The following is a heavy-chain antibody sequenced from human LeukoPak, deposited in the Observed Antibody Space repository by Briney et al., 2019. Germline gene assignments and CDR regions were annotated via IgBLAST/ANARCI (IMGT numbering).Heavy chain of an antibody. J-gene: IGHJ1*01. CDR1: GFTFSSYA. CDR2: ISYDGGNK. CDR3: AKDDDWGRYKH. D-gene: IGHD3-16*01. V-gene: IGHV3-30*04. Sequence: QPGGSLRLSCATSGFTFSSYAMHWVRQAPGKGLEWVAVISYDGGNKYYADSVKGRFTISRDNSKNTQSLQMNSLRAEDTAVYYCAKDDDWGRYKHWGQGTLVTVSS.